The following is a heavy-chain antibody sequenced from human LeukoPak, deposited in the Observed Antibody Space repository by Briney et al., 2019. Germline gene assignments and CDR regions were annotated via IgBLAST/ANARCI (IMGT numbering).Heavy chain of an antibody. CDR2: INHRGST. CDR1: GGSFSGYY. Sequence: SETLSLTCAVYGGSFSGYYWSWIRQPPGKGLEWIGEINHRGSTNYNPSLKSRVTISVDTSKNQFYLRLTSLTAADTAVYYCARDPTTVTKGFDIWGQGTMVTVAS. CDR3: ARDPTTVTKGFDI. V-gene: IGHV4-34*01. J-gene: IGHJ3*02. D-gene: IGHD4-17*01.